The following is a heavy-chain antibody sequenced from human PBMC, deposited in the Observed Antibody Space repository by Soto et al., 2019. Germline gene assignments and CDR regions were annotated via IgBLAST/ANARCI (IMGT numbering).Heavy chain of an antibody. D-gene: IGHD2-2*01. Sequence: SVKVSCKASGGTFSSYTISWVRQAPGQGLEWMGRIIPILGIANYAQKFQGRVTITADKSTSTAYMELSSLRSEDTAVYYCARAAYCSSTSCTYFDYWGQGTLVTVSS. CDR2: IIPILGIA. J-gene: IGHJ4*02. CDR1: GGTFSSYT. V-gene: IGHV1-69*02. CDR3: ARAAYCSSTSCTYFDY.